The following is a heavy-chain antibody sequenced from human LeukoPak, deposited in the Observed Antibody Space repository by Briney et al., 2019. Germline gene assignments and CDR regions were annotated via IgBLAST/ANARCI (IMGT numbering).Heavy chain of an antibody. CDR1: GGSFSGYY. J-gene: IGHJ4*02. V-gene: IGHV4-34*01. CDR3: ARGRGFDS. Sequence: SETLSLTCAVYGGSFSGYYWSWIRQPPGKGLEWIGEINHSGSTNYNPSLKSRVTISVDTSKNQFSLKLSSVTAADTAVYYCARGRGFDSWGQGALVTISS. CDR2: INHSGST.